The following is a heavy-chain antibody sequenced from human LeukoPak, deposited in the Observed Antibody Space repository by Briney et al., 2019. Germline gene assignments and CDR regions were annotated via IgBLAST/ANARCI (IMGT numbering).Heavy chain of an antibody. CDR2: IYYSGST. Sequence: SETLSLTCTVSGGSISSSSYYWGWIRQPPGEGLEWIGSIYYSGSTYYNPSLKSRVTISVDTSKNQFSLKLSSVTAADTAVYYCARGRDGYKAWGQGTLVTVSS. V-gene: IGHV4-39*07. D-gene: IGHD5-24*01. J-gene: IGHJ5*02. CDR3: ARGRDGYKA. CDR1: GGSISSSSYY.